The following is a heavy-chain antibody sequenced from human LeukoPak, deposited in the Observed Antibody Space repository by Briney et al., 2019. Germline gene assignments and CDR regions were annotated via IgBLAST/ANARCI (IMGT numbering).Heavy chain of an antibody. CDR1: GFTFSSYA. Sequence: GGSLRLSCAASGFTFSSYAMSWVRQAPGKGLEWVSAISGSGGSTYYADSVKGRFTITRDNSKNTLYLQMNSLRAEDTAVYYCAKERRQQLVVHWFDPWGQGTLVTVSS. V-gene: IGHV3-23*01. D-gene: IGHD6-13*01. CDR3: AKERRQQLVVHWFDP. CDR2: ISGSGGST. J-gene: IGHJ5*02.